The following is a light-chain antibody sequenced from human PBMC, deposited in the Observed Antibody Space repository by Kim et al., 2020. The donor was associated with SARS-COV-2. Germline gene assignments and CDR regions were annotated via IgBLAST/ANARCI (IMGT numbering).Light chain of an antibody. Sequence: RVTISCTGISPNIRAVYDVHWYQQLPGTAPKLLIYGNSNRPSGVPDRFSGSKSGTSASLAITGLQAEDEADYYCQSYDSSLSNVVFGGGTQLTVL. V-gene: IGLV1-40*01. CDR2: GNS. CDR3: QSYDSSLSNVV. CDR1: SPNIRAVYD. J-gene: IGLJ2*01.